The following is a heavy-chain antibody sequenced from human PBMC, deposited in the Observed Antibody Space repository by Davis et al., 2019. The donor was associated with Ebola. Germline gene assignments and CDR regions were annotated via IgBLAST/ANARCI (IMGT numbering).Heavy chain of an antibody. Sequence: PGGSLRLSCAASGFTFSSYAMPWVRQAPGKGLEWVAVISYDGSNKYYADSVKGRFTISRDNSKNTLYLQMNSLRAEDTAVYYCARTVVPAAIFYYFDYWGQGTLVTVSS. J-gene: IGHJ4*02. D-gene: IGHD2-2*01. CDR2: ISYDGSNK. CDR3: ARTVVPAAIFYYFDY. V-gene: IGHV3-30-3*01. CDR1: GFTFSSYA.